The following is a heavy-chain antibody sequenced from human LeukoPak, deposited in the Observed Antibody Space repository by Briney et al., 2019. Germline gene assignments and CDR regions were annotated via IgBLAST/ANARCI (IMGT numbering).Heavy chain of an antibody. D-gene: IGHD1-26*01. V-gene: IGHV4-39*07. CDR1: GGSISSSSYY. J-gene: IGHJ4*02. Sequence: SETLSLTCTVSGGSISSSSYYWGWIRQPPGKGLEWIVSIYYSGSTYYNPSLKSRVTISVDTSKNQFSLKLSSVTAADTAVYYCARFNSGSYQHYFDYWGQGTLVTVSS. CDR3: ARFNSGSYQHYFDY. CDR2: IYYSGST.